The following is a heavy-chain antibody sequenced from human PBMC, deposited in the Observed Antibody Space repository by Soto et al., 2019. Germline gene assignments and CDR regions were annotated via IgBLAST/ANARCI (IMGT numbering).Heavy chain of an antibody. J-gene: IGHJ5*02. Sequence: SETLSLTCSVSGGSMGKFYWSWIRKTAGKGLEWMGRVYATGTSDYNPSLRSRIAMSVDISKKTFSLRLRSVTAADTGVYYCVRDGSKTLRDCFDPWGQGILVTSPQ. V-gene: IGHV4-4*07. CDR2: VYATGTS. D-gene: IGHD4-17*01. CDR3: VRDGSKTLRDCFDP. CDR1: GGSMGKFY.